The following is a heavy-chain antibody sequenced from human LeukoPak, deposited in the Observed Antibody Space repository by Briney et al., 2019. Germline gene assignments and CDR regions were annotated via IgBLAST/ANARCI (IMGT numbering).Heavy chain of an antibody. CDR2: IYPGDSDT. CDR3: ARRSSGWYD. V-gene: IGHV5-51*01. CDR1: RYIFSNYW. D-gene: IGHD6-19*01. J-gene: IGHJ4*02. Sequence: GESLKISCKGSRYIFSNYWIGWVRQMAGKGLEWMGIIYPGDSDTRYRPSFQGQVTISVDKSISTAYLQWSSLKASDSAMYYCARRSSGWYDWGQGTLVTVSS.